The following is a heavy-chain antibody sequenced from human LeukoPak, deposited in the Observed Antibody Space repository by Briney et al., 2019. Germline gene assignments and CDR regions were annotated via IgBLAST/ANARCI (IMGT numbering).Heavy chain of an antibody. CDR1: GGSISSGGYY. CDR2: IYYSGST. CDR3: ARGEDVYYFDY. J-gene: IGHJ4*02. Sequence: SETLSLTCTVSGGSISSGGYYWSWIRQHPGKGLEWIGYIYYSGSTYYNPSLKSRVTISVDTSKNQFSLKLSSVTAADTAVYYCARGEDVYYFDYWGQGTLVTASS. V-gene: IGHV4-31*03.